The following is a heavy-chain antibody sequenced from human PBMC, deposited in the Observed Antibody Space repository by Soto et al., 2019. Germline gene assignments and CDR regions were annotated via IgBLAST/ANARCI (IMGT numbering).Heavy chain of an antibody. V-gene: IGHV4-31*03. CDR3: AIGWSGPHDY. Sequence: QVQLQESGPGLVKPSQTLSLTCTVSGGSISSGGYYWSWIRQHPGKGLEWIGYIYSSGSTYYNPSLKSRITISLDTSKNQFSLKLSSGTAAETAFYYCAIGWSGPHDYWGQGTLVTVSS. CDR1: GGSISSGGYY. J-gene: IGHJ4*02. D-gene: IGHD3-3*01. CDR2: IYSSGST.